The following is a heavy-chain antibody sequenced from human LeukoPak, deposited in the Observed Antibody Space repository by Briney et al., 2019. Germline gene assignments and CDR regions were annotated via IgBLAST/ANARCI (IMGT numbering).Heavy chain of an antibody. CDR1: GGSISPYY. D-gene: IGHD2-15*01. Sequence: SETLSLTCTASGGSISPYYWSWIRQPPGKGLEWIGYLYYSGSTKYNPSLKSRVSISVETSKNQFSLKLSSVTAADTAVYYCARGFCSGGSCYSAIFDYWGQGTLVTVSS. V-gene: IGHV4-59*01. CDR2: LYYSGST. J-gene: IGHJ4*02. CDR3: ARGFCSGGSCYSAIFDY.